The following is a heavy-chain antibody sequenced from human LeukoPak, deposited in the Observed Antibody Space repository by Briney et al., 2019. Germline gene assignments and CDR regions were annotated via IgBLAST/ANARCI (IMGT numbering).Heavy chain of an antibody. CDR2: ISSSSSTI. D-gene: IGHD1-26*01. V-gene: IGHV3-48*01. CDR1: GFTFSSYS. Sequence: GGSLRLSCAASGFTFSSYSMNWVRQAPGKGLEWVSYISSSSSTIYYADSVKGRFTISRDNAKNSLYLQMNSLRAEDTAVYYCARDRSRWELLGGIFDYWGQGTLVTVSS. CDR3: ARDRSRWELLGGIFDY. J-gene: IGHJ4*02.